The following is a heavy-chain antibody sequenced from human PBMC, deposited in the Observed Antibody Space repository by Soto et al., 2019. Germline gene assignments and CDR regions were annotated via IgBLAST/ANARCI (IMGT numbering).Heavy chain of an antibody. CDR1: GFTFSSYA. D-gene: IGHD5-12*01. J-gene: IGHJ4*02. V-gene: IGHV3-23*01. CDR3: AKDFWVATIFLSEY. CDR2: ISGSGGSS. Sequence: EVQLLESGGGLVQPGGSLRLSCAASGFTFSSYAMSWVRQAPGKGLEWVSAISGSGGSSYYADSVKGRFTISRDNSTNTLSLEMRSLRAEETAVCYWAKDFWVATIFLSEYWGQGTLVTGFS.